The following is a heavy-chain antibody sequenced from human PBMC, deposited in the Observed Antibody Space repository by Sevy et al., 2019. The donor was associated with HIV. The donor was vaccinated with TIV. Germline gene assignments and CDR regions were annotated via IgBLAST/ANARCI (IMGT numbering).Heavy chain of an antibody. CDR2: ISFDASNK. CDR1: GFTFSRYS. CDR3: ALERLSSDVAEYFQN. V-gene: IGHV3-30*04. Sequence: GGSLRLSCAASGFTFSRYSMHWVRQAPGKGLEWVATISFDASNKHYADSLKGRFTISRDNFQNSLFLQMNSLGPEDTAVYYCALERLSSDVAEYFQNWGQGTLVTVSS. J-gene: IGHJ1*01. D-gene: IGHD1-1*01.